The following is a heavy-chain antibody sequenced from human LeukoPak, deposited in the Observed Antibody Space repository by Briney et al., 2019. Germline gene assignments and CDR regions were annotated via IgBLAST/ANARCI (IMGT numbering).Heavy chain of an antibody. Sequence: GGSLRLSCAASGFTFSSYAMSWVRQAPGKGLEWVSAISGSGGSTYYADAVKGRFTISRDNSKNTLYLQMNNLRAEDKAVYYCAEGLGQRLVLGDYLGQGTLVTVSS. J-gene: IGHJ4*02. CDR2: ISGSGGST. D-gene: IGHD6-13*01. CDR3: AEGLGQRLVLGDY. V-gene: IGHV3-23*01. CDR1: GFTFSSYA.